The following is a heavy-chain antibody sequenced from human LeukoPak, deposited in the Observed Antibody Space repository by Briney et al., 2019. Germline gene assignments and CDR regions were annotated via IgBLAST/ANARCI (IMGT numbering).Heavy chain of an antibody. V-gene: IGHV4-34*01. CDR2: INHSGST. CDR3: ARGRSVRIAYAAYGFDP. D-gene: IGHD2-8*01. J-gene: IGHJ5*02. CDR1: GGSISSYY. Sequence: PSETLSLTCTVSGGSISSYYWSWIRQPPGKGLEWIGEINHSGSTNYNPSLKSRVTISVDTSKNQFSLKLSSVTAADTAVYYCARGRSVRIAYAAYGFDPWGQGTLVTVSS.